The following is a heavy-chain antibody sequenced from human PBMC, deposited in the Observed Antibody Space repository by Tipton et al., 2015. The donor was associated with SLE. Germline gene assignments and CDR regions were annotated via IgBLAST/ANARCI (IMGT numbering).Heavy chain of an antibody. Sequence: GSLRLSCAASGFTFSSYSMNWVCQAPGKGLEWVSYISSSSSTIYYADSVKGRFTISRDNAKNSLYLQMNSLRAEDTAVYYCAKGSITMIVVARAYAFDIWGQGTMVTVSS. J-gene: IGHJ3*02. CDR2: ISSSSSTI. CDR3: AKGSITMIVVARAYAFDI. D-gene: IGHD3-22*01. CDR1: GFTFSSYS. V-gene: IGHV3-48*01.